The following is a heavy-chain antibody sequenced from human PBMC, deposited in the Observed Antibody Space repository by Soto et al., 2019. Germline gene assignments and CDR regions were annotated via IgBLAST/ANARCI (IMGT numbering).Heavy chain of an antibody. D-gene: IGHD3-9*01. V-gene: IGHV3-23*01. Sequence: GGSLRLSCAASGFTFSSYAMSWVRQAPGKGLEWVSAISGSGGSTYYADSVKGRFTISRDNSKNTLYLQMNSLRAEDTAVYYCAKGGRYFDWLPSGFEYWGKGNLVTVAS. CDR1: GFTFSSYA. J-gene: IGHJ4*02. CDR2: ISGSGGST. CDR3: AKGGRYFDWLPSGFEY.